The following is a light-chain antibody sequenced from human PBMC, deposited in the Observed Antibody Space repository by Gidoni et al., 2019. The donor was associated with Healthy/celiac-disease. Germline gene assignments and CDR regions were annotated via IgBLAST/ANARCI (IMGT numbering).Light chain of an antibody. CDR2: DVT. Sequence: QSALTPPASVSGSPGQSITISCTGTSSDVGGYNYVSWYQQHPGKVPKLMIHDVTTRPSGISSRFSGSKSGNTASLTISGLQAEDEADYYCSSYTSSTTYVFGTGTKVTVL. CDR3: SSYTSSTTYV. CDR1: SSDVGGYNY. J-gene: IGLJ1*01. V-gene: IGLV2-14*01.